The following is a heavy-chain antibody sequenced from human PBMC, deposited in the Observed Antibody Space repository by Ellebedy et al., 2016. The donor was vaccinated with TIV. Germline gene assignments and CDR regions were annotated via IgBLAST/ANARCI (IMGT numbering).Heavy chain of an antibody. J-gene: IGHJ4*02. CDR1: GFTFSSYA. V-gene: IGHV3-23*01. CDR2: ISGSGGST. D-gene: IGHD2-21*02. Sequence: PGGSLRLSCAASGFTFSSYAMSWVRQAPGKGLEWVSAISGSGGSTYYADSVKGRFTISRDNSKRTVDLQMRSVRAEDTAVYFCAKDRTSGDGYWVFDSWGQGTMVSVSS. CDR3: AKDRTSGDGYWVFDS.